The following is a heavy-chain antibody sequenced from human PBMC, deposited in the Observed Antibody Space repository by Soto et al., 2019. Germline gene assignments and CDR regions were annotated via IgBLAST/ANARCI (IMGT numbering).Heavy chain of an antibody. CDR2: IIPILGIA. D-gene: IGHD6-19*01. Sequence: SVKLSCKASGGTFSSYTISWVRQAPGQGLEWMGRIIPILGIANYAQKFQGRVTITADKSTSTAYMELSSLRSEDTAVYYCASLGIAVAIDAFDIWGQGTMVTVSS. J-gene: IGHJ3*02. CDR3: ASLGIAVAIDAFDI. CDR1: GGTFSSYT. V-gene: IGHV1-69*02.